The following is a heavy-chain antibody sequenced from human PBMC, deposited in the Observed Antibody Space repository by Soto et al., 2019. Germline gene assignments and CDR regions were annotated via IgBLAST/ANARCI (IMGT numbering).Heavy chain of an antibody. CDR3: ARGLVITMIVVVTRGYFDY. J-gene: IGHJ4*02. Sequence: PSETLSLTCAVYGGSFSGYYWSWIRQPPGKGLEWIGEINHSGSTNYNPSLKSRVTISVDTSKNQFSLKLSSVTAADTAVYYCARGLVITMIVVVTRGYFDYWGQGTLVTVSS. CDR2: INHSGST. CDR1: GGSFSGYY. D-gene: IGHD3-22*01. V-gene: IGHV4-34*01.